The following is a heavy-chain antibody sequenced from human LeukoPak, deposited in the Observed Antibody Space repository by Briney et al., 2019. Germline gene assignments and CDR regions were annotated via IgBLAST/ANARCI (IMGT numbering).Heavy chain of an antibody. CDR3: ARHLRGYSYGPFDY. Sequence: SETLSLTCTVSGGSISSYYWCWIRQPRGKGLEWIGYIYYSGSTNYIPSLTSRVTISVDTSKHQFSLKLTSVTAADTAVYYCARHLRGYSYGPFDYWGQGTLVTVSS. CDR1: GGSISSYY. CDR2: IYYSGST. J-gene: IGHJ4*02. D-gene: IGHD5-18*01. V-gene: IGHV4-59*08.